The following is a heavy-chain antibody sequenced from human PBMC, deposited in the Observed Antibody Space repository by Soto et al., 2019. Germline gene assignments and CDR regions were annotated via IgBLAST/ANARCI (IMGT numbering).Heavy chain of an antibody. CDR3: ARVRYYYDSSGRDAFDI. CDR1: GGTFSSYA. Sequence: ASVKVSCKASGGTFSSYAISWVRQAPGQGLEWMGGIIPIFGTANYAQKFQGRVTITADKSTSTAYMELSSLRSEDTAVYYCARVRYYYDSSGRDAFDIWGHGTMVTVSS. CDR2: IIPIFGTA. D-gene: IGHD3-22*01. J-gene: IGHJ3*02. V-gene: IGHV1-69*06.